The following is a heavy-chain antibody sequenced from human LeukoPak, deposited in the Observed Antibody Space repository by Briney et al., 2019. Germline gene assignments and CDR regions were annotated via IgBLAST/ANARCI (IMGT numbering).Heavy chain of an antibody. CDR1: GFTFSSYW. J-gene: IGHJ4*02. CDR3: ARDAIAVAGTPADY. Sequence: GGSLRLSCAASGFTFSSYWMSWVRQAPGKGLEWMTNIKQDGSEKYYVDSVKGRFTISRDNAKNSLYLQMNSLRAEDTAVYYCARDAIAVAGTPADYWGQGTLVTVSS. V-gene: IGHV3-7*01. D-gene: IGHD6-19*01. CDR2: IKQDGSEK.